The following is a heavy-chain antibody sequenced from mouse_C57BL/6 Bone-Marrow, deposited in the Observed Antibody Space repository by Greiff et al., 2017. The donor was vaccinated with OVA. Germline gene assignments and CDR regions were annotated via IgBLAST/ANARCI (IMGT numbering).Heavy chain of an antibody. CDR1: GYSITSGYY. CDR2: ISYDGSN. D-gene: IGHD2-1*01. CDR3: ARDPSYGNYGYFDV. J-gene: IGHJ1*03. Sequence: DVQLQESGPGLVKPSQSLSLTCSVTGYSITSGYYWNWIRQFPGNKLEWMGYISYDGSNNYNPSLKNRISITRDTSKNQFFLKLNSGTTEDTATYYCARDPSYGNYGYFDVWGTGTTVTVSS. V-gene: IGHV3-6*01.